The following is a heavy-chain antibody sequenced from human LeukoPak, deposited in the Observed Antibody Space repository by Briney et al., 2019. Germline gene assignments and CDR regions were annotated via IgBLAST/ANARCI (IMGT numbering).Heavy chain of an antibody. CDR2: IIPIFGTA. CDR3: ARGGGTKIVEKWYFDY. Sequence: ASVKVSCKASGGTFSSYAISWVRQAPGQGLEWMGGIIPIFGTANYAQKFQGRVTITTDESTSTAYMELSSLRSEDTAVYYCARGGGTKIVEKWYFDYWGQGTLVTVSS. J-gene: IGHJ4*02. D-gene: IGHD3-22*01. V-gene: IGHV1-69*05. CDR1: GGTFSSYA.